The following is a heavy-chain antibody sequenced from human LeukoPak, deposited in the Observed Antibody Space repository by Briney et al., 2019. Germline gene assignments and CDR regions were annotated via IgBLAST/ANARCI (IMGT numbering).Heavy chain of an antibody. V-gene: IGHV1-69*01. CDR2: IIPIFGTA. CDR1: GGTFSSYA. Sequence: SVKVSCKASGGTFSSYAIGWVRQAPGQGLEWMGGIIPIFGTANYAQKFQGRVTITADESTSTAYMELSSLRSEDTAAYYCARGDYGDEGAPHDYWGQGTLVTVSS. CDR3: ARGDYGDEGAPHDY. J-gene: IGHJ4*02. D-gene: IGHD4-17*01.